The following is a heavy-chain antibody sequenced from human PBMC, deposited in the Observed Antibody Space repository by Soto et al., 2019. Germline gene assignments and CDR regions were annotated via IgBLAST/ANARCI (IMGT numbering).Heavy chain of an antibody. J-gene: IGHJ4*02. CDR2: IYSSGST. CDR1: GGSISNYY. D-gene: IGHD5-18*01. Sequence: LETLSLTCTVSGGSISNYYWNWIRQSPGKGLEWIGYIYSSGSTHYNPSLQNRVTISIDTSKNQVSLKVNSVTAADTAVYYCARDHPHSYGVYYFDYWGQVTPVTVS. V-gene: IGHV4-59*01. CDR3: ARDHPHSYGVYYFDY.